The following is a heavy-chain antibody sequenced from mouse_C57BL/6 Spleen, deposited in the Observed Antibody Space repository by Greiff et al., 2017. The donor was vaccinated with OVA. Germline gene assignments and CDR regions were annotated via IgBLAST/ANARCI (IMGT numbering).Heavy chain of an antibody. CDR2: IDPSDSYT. V-gene: IGHV1-59*01. CDR3: ARLETVGSSYGY. D-gene: IGHD1-1*01. J-gene: IGHJ2*01. Sequence: VQLQQPGAELVRPGTSVKLSCKASGYTFTSYWMHWVKQRPGQGLEWIGVIDPSDSYTNYNQKFKGKATLTVDTSSSTAYMQLSSLTSEDSAVYYCARLETVGSSYGYWGQGTTLTVSS. CDR1: GYTFTSYW.